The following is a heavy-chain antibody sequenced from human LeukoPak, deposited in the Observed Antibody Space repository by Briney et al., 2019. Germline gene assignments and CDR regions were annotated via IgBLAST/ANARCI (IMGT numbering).Heavy chain of an antibody. J-gene: IGHJ3*02. V-gene: IGHV3-21*01. CDR3: ARDIVGATGDAFDI. D-gene: IGHD1-26*01. CDR2: VSSSSDYI. CDR1: GFTFSTYS. Sequence: GGSLRLSCAASGFTFSTYSMNWLRLAPGKEPEWVSAVSSSSDYIYYADSVRGRFTISRDNAKNSLYLQMNSLRAEDTALYYCARDIVGATGDAFDIWGQGTMVTVSS.